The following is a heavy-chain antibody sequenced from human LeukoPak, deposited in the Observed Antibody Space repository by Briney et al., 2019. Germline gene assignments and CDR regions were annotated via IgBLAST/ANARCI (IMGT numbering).Heavy chain of an antibody. V-gene: IGHV3-23*01. CDR3: ARLSGYSSIDY. Sequence: PGGSLRLSCAASGFTFSSYAMSWVRQAPGKGLEWVSAISGSGGGTYYADSVKGRFTISRDNAKNTLYLQMNSLRAEDTAVYYCARLSGYSSIDYWGQGALVTVSS. CDR2: ISGSGGGT. CDR1: GFTFSSYA. D-gene: IGHD6-13*01. J-gene: IGHJ4*02.